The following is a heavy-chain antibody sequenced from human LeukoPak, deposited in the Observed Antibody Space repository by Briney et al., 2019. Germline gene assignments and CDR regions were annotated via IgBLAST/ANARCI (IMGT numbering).Heavy chain of an antibody. Sequence: GGSLRLSCAASGFTFDDYAMHWVRQAPGKGLEWVANIKQDGSKKSYVDSVKGRFTISRDNAKNSLYLQMNSLRAEDTAIYYCTRVGYIDEGIDYWGQGTLVTVSS. D-gene: IGHD5-24*01. CDR1: GFTFDDYA. CDR3: TRVGYIDEGIDY. J-gene: IGHJ4*02. V-gene: IGHV3-7*04. CDR2: IKQDGSKK.